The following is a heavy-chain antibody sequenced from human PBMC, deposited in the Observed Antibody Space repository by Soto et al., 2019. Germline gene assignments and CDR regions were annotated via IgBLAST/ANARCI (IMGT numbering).Heavy chain of an antibody. CDR3: AIHDALYYGDYTLNDY. Sequence: GGSLRLSCAASGFTFSSYAMSWVRQAPGKGLEWVSAISGSGGSTYYADSVKGRFTISRDNSKNTLYLQMNSLRAEDTAVYYCAIHDALYYGDYTLNDYWGQGTLVTVSS. V-gene: IGHV3-23*01. D-gene: IGHD4-17*01. CDR1: GFTFSSYA. J-gene: IGHJ4*02. CDR2: ISGSGGST.